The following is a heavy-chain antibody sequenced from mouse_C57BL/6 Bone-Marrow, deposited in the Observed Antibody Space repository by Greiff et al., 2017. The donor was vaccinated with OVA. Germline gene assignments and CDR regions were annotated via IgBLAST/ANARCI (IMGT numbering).Heavy chain of an antibody. CDR1: GFTFSDYY. CDR2: INYDGSST. V-gene: IGHV5-16*01. CDR3: ARGPSGWYFDV. J-gene: IGHJ1*03. Sequence: EVMLVESEGGLVQPGSSMKLSCTASGFTFSDYYMAWVRQVPEKGLEWVANINYDGSSTYYLDSLKSRFIISRDNAKNILYLQMSSLKSEDTATYYCARGPSGWYFDVWGTGTTVTVSS.